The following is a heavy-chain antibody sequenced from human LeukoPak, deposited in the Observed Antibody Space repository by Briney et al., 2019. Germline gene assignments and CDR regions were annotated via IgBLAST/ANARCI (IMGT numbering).Heavy chain of an antibody. J-gene: IGHJ5*02. CDR3: ARALIVRIFGVVTSNWFDP. Sequence: SETLSLTCTVSGGSISSSSYYWGWIRQPPEKGLEWIGSIYYSGSTYYNPSLKSRVTISVDTSKNQFSLKLSSVTAADTAVYYCARALIVRIFGVVTSNWFDPWGQGTLVTVSS. CDR2: IYYSGST. CDR1: GGSISSSSYY. V-gene: IGHV4-39*07. D-gene: IGHD3-3*01.